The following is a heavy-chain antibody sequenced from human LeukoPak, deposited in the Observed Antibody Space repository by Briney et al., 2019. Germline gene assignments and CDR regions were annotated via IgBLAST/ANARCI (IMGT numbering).Heavy chain of an antibody. V-gene: IGHV1-2*02. CDR1: GYTFTDYF. CDR3: ARVASAVYSDY. Sequence: ASVKVSCKASGYTFTDYFIHWVRQAPGQGLEWMGWIGPKSGDTSYSQKFQGRVTVTRDTSISTAYMELNRLRSDDTAVYYCARVASAVYSDYWGQGTLVTVSS. J-gene: IGHJ4*02. CDR2: IGPKSGDT.